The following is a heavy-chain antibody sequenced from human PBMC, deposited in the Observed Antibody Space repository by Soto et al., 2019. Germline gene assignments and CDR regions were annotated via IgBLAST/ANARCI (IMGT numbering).Heavy chain of an antibody. CDR2: INSDGSST. V-gene: IGHV3-74*01. Sequence: GGSLRLSCSASGFTFSSYWMHWVRQAPGKGLVWVSRINSDGSSTSYADSVKGRFTISRDNAKNTLYLQMNSLRAEDTAVYYCASDYYDSSGHDAFDIWGQGTMVTVSS. CDR3: ASDYYDSSGHDAFDI. CDR1: GFTFSSYW. D-gene: IGHD3-22*01. J-gene: IGHJ3*02.